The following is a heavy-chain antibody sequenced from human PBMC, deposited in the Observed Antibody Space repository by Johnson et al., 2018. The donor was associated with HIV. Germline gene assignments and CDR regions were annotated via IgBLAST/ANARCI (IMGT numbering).Heavy chain of an antibody. D-gene: IGHD3-3*01. CDR3: ARGEYLVFGVAFDF. J-gene: IGHJ3*01. Sequence: VQLVESGGGLVQPGGSLRLSCAASGFTFSHYAMSWVRQAPGKGLEWVANIKQDGSEKYYVDSVKGRFTISRDNAKNSLYLQMISLRVEDTAVYYCARGEYLVFGVAFDFRGQGTMVTVS. V-gene: IGHV3-7*01. CDR2: IKQDGSEK. CDR1: GFTFSHYA.